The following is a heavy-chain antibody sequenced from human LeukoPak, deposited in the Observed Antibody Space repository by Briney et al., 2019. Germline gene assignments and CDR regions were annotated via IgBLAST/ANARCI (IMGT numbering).Heavy chain of an antibody. CDR2: ISGSGGRT. CDR1: GFTFSSYA. J-gene: IGHJ4*02. D-gene: IGHD3-16*01. Sequence: QPGGSLRLSCAASGFTFSSYAMSWVRQAPGKGLEWGSGISGSGGRTYYADSVKGRFTISRGNSKNTLYLQMNSLRAEDTAVYYCAKDRPAFGGVRGNFDYWGQGTLVTVSS. V-gene: IGHV3-23*01. CDR3: AKDRPAFGGVRGNFDY.